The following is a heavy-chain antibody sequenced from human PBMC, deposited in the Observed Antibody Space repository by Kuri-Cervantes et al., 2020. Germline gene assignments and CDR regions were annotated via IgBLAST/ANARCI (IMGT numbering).Heavy chain of an antibody. D-gene: IGHD3-22*01. CDR1: GGSINGYY. V-gene: IGHV4-59*01. J-gene: IGHJ3*02. CDR3: ARVPTNYYESSGFSFDI. Sequence: ESLKISCTVSGGSINGYYWSWIRQPPGKGLEWVGFIYYSGSTNNNPSLKSRVTISVDTSKNQFSLKLSSVTAADTAVYYCARVPTNYYESSGFSFDIWGQGTMVTVSS. CDR2: IYYSGST.